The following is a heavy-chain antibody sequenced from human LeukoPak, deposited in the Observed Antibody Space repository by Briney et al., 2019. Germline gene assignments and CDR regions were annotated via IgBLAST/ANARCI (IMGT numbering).Heavy chain of an antibody. CDR1: GGSISSGGYY. J-gene: IGHJ5*02. D-gene: IGHD1-1*01. CDR2: IYYSGST. CDR3: AKDGDADGPIGTTPPSFDP. Sequence: SETLSLTCTVSGGSISSGGYYWSWIRQHPGRGLEWIGYIYYSGSTYYNPSLKSRVTISVDTSKNQFSLKLSSVTAADTAVYYCAKDGDADGPIGTTPPSFDPWGQGTLVTVSS. V-gene: IGHV4-31*03.